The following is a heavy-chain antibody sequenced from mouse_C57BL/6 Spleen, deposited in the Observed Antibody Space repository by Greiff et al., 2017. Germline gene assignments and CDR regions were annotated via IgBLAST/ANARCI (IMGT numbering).Heavy chain of an antibody. D-gene: IGHD1-1*01. Sequence: VQLQQPGAELVKPGASVKLSCKASGYTFTSYWMHWVKQRPGQGLEWIGMIHPNSGSTNYNEKFKSKATLTVDKSSSTAYMQLSSLTSEDSAVYYCARKGSYYGSSFSLDYWGQGTTLTVSS. CDR3: ARKGSYYGSSFSLDY. CDR1: GYTFTSYW. V-gene: IGHV1-64*01. CDR2: IHPNSGST. J-gene: IGHJ2*01.